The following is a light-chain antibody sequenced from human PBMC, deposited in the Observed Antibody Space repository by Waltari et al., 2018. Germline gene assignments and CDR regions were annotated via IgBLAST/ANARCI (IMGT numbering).Light chain of an antibody. CDR2: DVS. Sequence: QSALTQPASVSGSPGQSITISCTGSSSDVGGYDFVSWYQQHPGKVPKLSIYDVSHRPAGVSTRFSGSKSGNTASLTISGLQSEDEADYYCNSYTSSNTRVFGTGTRVTVL. V-gene: IGLV2-14*03. J-gene: IGLJ1*01. CDR3: NSYTSSNTRV. CDR1: SSDVGGYDF.